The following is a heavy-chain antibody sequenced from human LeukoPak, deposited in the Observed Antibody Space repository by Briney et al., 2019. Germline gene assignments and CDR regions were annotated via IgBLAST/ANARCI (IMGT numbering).Heavy chain of an antibody. Sequence: ASVKVSCKASGYTFTSYDINWVRQATGQGLEWMGWMNPNSGNTGYAQKFQGRVTITRNTSISTAYMELSSLRSEDTAVYYCARGPGRAAGKEENWFDPWGQGTLVTVSS. J-gene: IGHJ5*02. CDR2: MNPNSGNT. CDR3: ARGPGRAAGKEENWFDP. D-gene: IGHD6-13*01. CDR1: GYTFTSYD. V-gene: IGHV1-8*03.